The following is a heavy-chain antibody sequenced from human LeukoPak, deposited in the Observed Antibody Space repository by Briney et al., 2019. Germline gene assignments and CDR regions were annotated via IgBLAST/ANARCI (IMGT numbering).Heavy chain of an antibody. CDR2: IWYDGSNK. D-gene: IGHD5-18*01. J-gene: IGHJ4*02. V-gene: IGHV3-33*01. CDR3: ARVPGSVDTDGMDY. Sequence: PGGSLRLSCAASGFTFSSYGMHWVRQAPGKGLEWVAVIWYDGSNKYYADSVKGRFTISRDNAKNSLYLQMNSLRAEDTAVYYCARVPGSVDTDGMDYWGQGTLVTVSS. CDR1: GFTFSSYG.